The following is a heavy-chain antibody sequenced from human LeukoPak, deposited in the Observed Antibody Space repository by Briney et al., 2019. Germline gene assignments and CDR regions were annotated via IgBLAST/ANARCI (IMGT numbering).Heavy chain of an antibody. CDR3: ARGAVPAAIFGYYYYYMDV. V-gene: IGHV3-23*01. CDR2: ISDRGSRT. Sequence: GGSLRLSCAVSGITLSNYGMSWVRQAPGKGLEWVAGISDRGSRTNYADSVKGRFTISTDHPKNTLYLQMNSLRAEDTAVYYCARGAVPAAIFGYYYYYMDVWGKGTTVTVSS. D-gene: IGHD2-2*02. CDR1: GITLSNYG. J-gene: IGHJ6*03.